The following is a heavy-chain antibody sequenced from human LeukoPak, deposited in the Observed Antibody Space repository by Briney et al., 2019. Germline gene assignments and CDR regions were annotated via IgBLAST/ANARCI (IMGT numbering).Heavy chain of an antibody. Sequence: GGSLRLSCAASGFTFSGSAMHWVRQASGKGREWVGRIRSKANSYATAYAASVKGRFTISRDDSKNTAYLQMNSLKTEDTAVYYCTRPAGGPYYYYGMDVWGQGTTVTVSS. CDR2: IRSKANSYAT. V-gene: IGHV3-73*01. CDR3: TRPAGGPYYYYGMDV. D-gene: IGHD3-10*01. CDR1: GFTFSGSA. J-gene: IGHJ6*02.